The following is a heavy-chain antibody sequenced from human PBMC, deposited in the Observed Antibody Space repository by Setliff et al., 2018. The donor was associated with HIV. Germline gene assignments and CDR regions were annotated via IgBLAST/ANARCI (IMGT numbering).Heavy chain of an antibody. CDR1: DVSIRSSDYY. CDR3: ARHRVITGSFDS. V-gene: IGHV4-39*01. J-gene: IGHJ4*02. Sequence: PLETLSLTCTVSDVSIRSSDYYWGWIRQPPGKGLEWIGSIFYSGRAFYNPSLKSRVTMSVDTSKNQFSLKVNSVTAADTAVFYCARHRVITGSFDSWSQGTLVTVSS. CDR2: IFYSGRA. D-gene: IGHD3-10*01.